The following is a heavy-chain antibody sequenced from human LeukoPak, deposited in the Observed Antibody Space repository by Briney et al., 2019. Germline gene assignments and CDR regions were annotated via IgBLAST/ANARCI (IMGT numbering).Heavy chain of an antibody. CDR3: ARDNKRLNAFDI. Sequence: PSQTLSLTCTVSGGSISSGGYYWSWIRQRPGKGLEWIGYIYYSGSTYYNPSLKSRVTISVDTSKNQSSLKLSSVTAADTAVYYCARDNKRLNAFDIWGQGTMVTVSS. D-gene: IGHD2/OR15-2a*01. V-gene: IGHV4-31*03. CDR1: GGSISSGGYY. CDR2: IYYSGST. J-gene: IGHJ3*02.